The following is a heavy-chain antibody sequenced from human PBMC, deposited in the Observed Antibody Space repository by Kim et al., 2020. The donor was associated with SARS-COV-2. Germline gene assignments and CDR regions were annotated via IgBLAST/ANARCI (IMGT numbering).Heavy chain of an antibody. D-gene: IGHD6-13*01. CDR3: AKKGPSSWYYFDY. Sequence: GGSLRLSCAASGFTFSSYGMHWVRQAPGKGLEWVAVIWYDGSNKYYADSVKGRFTISRDNSKNTLYLQMNSLRAEDTAVYYCAKKGPSSWYYFDYWGQGTXVT. V-gene: IGHV3-33*06. CDR2: IWYDGSNK. CDR1: GFTFSSYG. J-gene: IGHJ4*02.